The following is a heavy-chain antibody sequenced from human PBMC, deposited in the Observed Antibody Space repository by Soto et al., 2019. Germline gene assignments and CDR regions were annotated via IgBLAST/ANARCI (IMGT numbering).Heavy chain of an antibody. V-gene: IGHV4-39*01. CDR2: IYYSGST. J-gene: IGHJ6*03. Sequence: LQPHSDTWTVLCCSISSLGYYCGWIRQPPGKGLEWIGSIYYSGSTYYNPSLKGRVTISVDTSKNQFSLKLSSVTAAETAVYYCYYSFYYMDVWGKGTTVTVSS. CDR3: YYSFYYMDV. CDR1: CCSISSLGYY.